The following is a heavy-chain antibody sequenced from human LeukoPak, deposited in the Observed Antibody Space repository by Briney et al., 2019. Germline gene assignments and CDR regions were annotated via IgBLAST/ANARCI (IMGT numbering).Heavy chain of an antibody. CDR3: ARSSGSYYLDY. V-gene: IGHV3-21*01. Sequence: PGGSLRLSCAASGFTFSSYSMNWVRQAPGKGLEWVSFISSSSYIYYADSVKGRFTISRDNAKNSLYLQMNSLRAEDTAVYYCARSSGSYYLDYWGQGTLVTVSS. CDR1: GFTFSSYS. D-gene: IGHD1-26*01. J-gene: IGHJ4*02. CDR2: ISSSSYI.